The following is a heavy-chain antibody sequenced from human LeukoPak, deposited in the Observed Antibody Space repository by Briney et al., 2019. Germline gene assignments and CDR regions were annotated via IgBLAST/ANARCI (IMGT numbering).Heavy chain of an antibody. J-gene: IGHJ6*03. D-gene: IGHD3-10*01. CDR3: AKEEGSGKFYYYYYMDV. CDR2: IWYDGSNK. Sequence: PGGSLRLSCAASGFNFITYGMHWVRQAPGKGLEWVAVIWYDGSNKNYADSVKGRFTISRDNSKNTLYLQMNSLRAEDTAVYYCAKEEGSGKFYYYYYMDVWGKGTTVTVSS. CDR1: GFNFITYG. V-gene: IGHV3-33*06.